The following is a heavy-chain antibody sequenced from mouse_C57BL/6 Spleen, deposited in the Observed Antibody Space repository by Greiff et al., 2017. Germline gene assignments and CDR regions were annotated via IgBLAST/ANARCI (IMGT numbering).Heavy chain of an antibody. V-gene: IGHV5-4*01. Sequence: EVQLVESGGGLVKPGGSLKLSCAASGFTFSSYAMSWVRQTPEKRLEWVATISDGGSYTYYPDNVKGRFTISRDNAKNNLYLQMSHLKSEDTAMYYCARDGPTVVARGYFDVWGTGTTVTVSS. J-gene: IGHJ1*03. CDR3: ARDGPTVVARGYFDV. D-gene: IGHD1-1*01. CDR1: GFTFSSYA. CDR2: ISDGGSYT.